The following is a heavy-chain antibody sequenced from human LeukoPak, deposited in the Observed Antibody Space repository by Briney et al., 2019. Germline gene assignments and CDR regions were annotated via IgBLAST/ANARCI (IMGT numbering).Heavy chain of an antibody. V-gene: IGHV1-69*06. CDR2: IIPIFGTA. CDR3: ATEMNVGAQGFDY. Sequence: ASVKVSCKASGGTFSSYAISWVRQAPGQGLEWMGGIIPIFGTANYAQKFQGRVTMTEDTSTDTAYMELSSLRSEDTAVYYCATEMNVGAQGFDYWGQGTLVTVSS. D-gene: IGHD1-26*01. CDR1: GGTFSSYA. J-gene: IGHJ4*02.